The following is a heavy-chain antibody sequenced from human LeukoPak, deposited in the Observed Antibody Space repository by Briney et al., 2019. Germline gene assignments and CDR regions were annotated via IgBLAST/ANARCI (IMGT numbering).Heavy chain of an antibody. CDR3: AKDCNAVTRSYFDY. CDR2: ISSNGGST. D-gene: IGHD4-17*01. J-gene: IGHJ4*02. V-gene: IGHV3-64*01. Sequence: GGSLRLSCAASGFTFSSYAMHWVRQAPGKGLEYVSAISSNGGSTYYANSVKGRFTISRDNSKNTLYLQMGSLRAEDMAVYYCAKDCNAVTRSYFDYWGQGTLVTVSS. CDR1: GFTFSSYA.